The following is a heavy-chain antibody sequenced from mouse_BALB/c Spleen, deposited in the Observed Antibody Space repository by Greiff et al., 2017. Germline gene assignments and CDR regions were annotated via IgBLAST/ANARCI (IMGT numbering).Heavy chain of an antibody. CDR3: ARGGLRGAMDY. Sequence: EVKLMESGGDLVKPGGSLKLSCAASGFTFSSYAMSWVRQTPEKRLEWVASISSGGSTYYPDSVKGRFTISRDNARNILYLQMSSLRSEDTAMYYCARGGLRGAMDYWGQGTSVTVSS. V-gene: IGHV5-6-5*01. CDR2: ISSGGST. CDR1: GFTFSSYA. J-gene: IGHJ4*01. D-gene: IGHD2-4*01.